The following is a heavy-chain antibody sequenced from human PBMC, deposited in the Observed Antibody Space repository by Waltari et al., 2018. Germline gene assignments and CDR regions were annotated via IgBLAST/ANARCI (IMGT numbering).Heavy chain of an antibody. V-gene: IGHV3-48*01. D-gene: IGHD3-16*01. CDR1: GLSCSSYS. Sequence: EVQLVEAGGGLVQPGGSRGLSCAAVGLSCSSYSMNWVRQAAGKGREWVSYITSSGSTQYYADSVKGRFTISRDNSKNTLYLQMNSLRAEDTALYFCAKKKAGGVLVPFDYWGQGTLVTVSS. J-gene: IGHJ4*02. CDR2: ITSSGSTQ. CDR3: AKKKAGGVLVPFDY.